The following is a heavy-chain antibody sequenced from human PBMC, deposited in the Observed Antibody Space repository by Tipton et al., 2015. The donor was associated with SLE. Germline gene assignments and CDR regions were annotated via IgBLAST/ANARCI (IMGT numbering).Heavy chain of an antibody. CDR3: ARGATSGSPRAFDT. CDR1: GGSISSSSSY. CDR2: IYYSGST. D-gene: IGHD1-26*01. J-gene: IGHJ3*02. Sequence: GLVKPSETLSLTCTVSGGSISSSSSYWGWIRQPPGKGLEWIGSIYYSGSTYYNPFLKSPVTISVDTSKNQLPLKLSSVTAADTAVYYCARGATSGSPRAFDTWGQGTMVTVSS. V-gene: IGHV4-39*06.